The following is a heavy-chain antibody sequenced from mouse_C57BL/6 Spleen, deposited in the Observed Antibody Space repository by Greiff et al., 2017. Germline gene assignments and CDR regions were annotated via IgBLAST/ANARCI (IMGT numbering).Heavy chain of an antibody. CDR3: TRDYYGSSSPWFAY. J-gene: IGHJ3*01. D-gene: IGHD1-1*01. V-gene: IGHV5-9-1*02. Sequence: EVKLVESGEGLVKPGGSLKLSCAASGFTFSSYAMSWVRQTPEKRLEWVAYISSGGDYIYYADIVKGRFTISRDNARNTLYLQMSSLKSEDTAMYYCTRDYYGSSSPWFAYWGQGTLVTVSA. CDR1: GFTFSSYA. CDR2: ISSGGDYI.